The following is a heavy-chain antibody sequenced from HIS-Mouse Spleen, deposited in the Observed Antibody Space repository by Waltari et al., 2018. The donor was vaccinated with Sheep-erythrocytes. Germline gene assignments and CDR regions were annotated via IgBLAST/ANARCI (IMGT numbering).Heavy chain of an antibody. V-gene: IGHV4-39*01. D-gene: IGHD6-13*01. CDR2: IYYSGST. CDR1: GGSISSSSYY. J-gene: IGHJ4*02. CDR3: ARRLPYSSSADGAKFDY. Sequence: QLQLQESGPGLVKPSETLSLTCTVSGGSISSSSYYWGWIRQPPGKGLEWFGSIYYSGSTYYTPSRQSRVTISVDTSKNQFSLKLSSVTAADTAVYYCARRLPYSSSADGAKFDYWGQGTLVTVSS.